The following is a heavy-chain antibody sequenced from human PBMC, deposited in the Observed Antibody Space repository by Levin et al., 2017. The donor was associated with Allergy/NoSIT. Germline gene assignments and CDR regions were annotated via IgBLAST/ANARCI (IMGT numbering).Heavy chain of an antibody. J-gene: IGHJ4*02. CDR3: ARGPRTPRYRKNIDY. CDR1: GYTFSNYG. Sequence: ASVKVSCKASGYTFSNYGITWVRQAPGQGLEWMGWISAYNGNTNSAQQFHGRFTMTTDPSTNTAYMDLRSLRSDDTAVYFCARGPRTPRYRKNIDYWGQGTLVTVSS. D-gene: IGHD1-1*01. V-gene: IGHV1-18*01. CDR2: ISAYNGNT.